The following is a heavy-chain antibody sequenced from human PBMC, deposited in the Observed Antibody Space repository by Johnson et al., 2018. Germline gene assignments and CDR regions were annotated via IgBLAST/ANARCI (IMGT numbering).Heavy chain of an antibody. CDR3: AKGDYGDYKGAFDV. J-gene: IGHJ3*01. D-gene: IGHD4-17*01. CDR1: GFTFSRYV. V-gene: IGHV3-30*18. CDR2: ISYDGSNE. Sequence: LVESGGGVVQPGRSLGLSCTASGFTFSRYVMHWVRQAPGKGLEWVALISYDGSNEYYADSVKGRFTIFRGNSKNTLFLQRISLSAEDTAVYYCAKGDYGDYKGAFDVWGLGTMVTVSS.